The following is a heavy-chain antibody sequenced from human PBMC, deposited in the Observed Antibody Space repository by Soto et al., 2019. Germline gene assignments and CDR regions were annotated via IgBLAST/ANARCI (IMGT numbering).Heavy chain of an antibody. CDR1: GYTFTSYA. CDR3: AGSVAVAGTWGYSWFDP. J-gene: IGHJ5*02. CDR2: INAGNGNT. V-gene: IGHV1-3*01. Sequence: QVQLVQSGAEVKKPGASVKVSCKASGYTFTSYAMHWVRQAPGQRLEWMGWINAGNGNTKYSQKFQGRVTITRDTSASTAYMELGSLRSEDTAVYYCAGSVAVAGTWGYSWFDPWGQGTLVTVSS. D-gene: IGHD6-19*01.